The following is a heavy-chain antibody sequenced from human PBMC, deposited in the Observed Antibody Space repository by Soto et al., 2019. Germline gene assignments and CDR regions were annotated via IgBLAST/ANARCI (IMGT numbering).Heavy chain of an antibody. CDR3: ARGELRFWFDP. V-gene: IGHV1-18*01. Sequence: ASVKVSCKASGYSFTRYGISWVRQAPGQGLEWMGWISGYNGKTKYSQKFQGRVTITRDTSASTAYMELSSLRSEDTAVYYCARGELRFWFDPWGQGTLVTVSS. J-gene: IGHJ5*02. D-gene: IGHD1-26*01. CDR2: ISGYNGKT. CDR1: GYSFTRYG.